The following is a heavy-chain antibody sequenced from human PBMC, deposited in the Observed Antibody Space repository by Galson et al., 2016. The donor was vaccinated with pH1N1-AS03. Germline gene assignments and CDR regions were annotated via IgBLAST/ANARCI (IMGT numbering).Heavy chain of an antibody. V-gene: IGHV3-74*01. D-gene: IGHD3-16*01. Sequence: SLRLSCAGSGFSIRTYWMHWVRQVPGKGLVWVSRINTDGSSTNYADSVKDRFTISRDYAKNTLYLQMNSLGAEDTAFYYCARGSDDYIWGGYSGDYWSQGILVTVSS. CDR2: INTDGSST. CDR3: ARGSDDYIWGGYSGDY. J-gene: IGHJ4*02. CDR1: GFSIRTYW.